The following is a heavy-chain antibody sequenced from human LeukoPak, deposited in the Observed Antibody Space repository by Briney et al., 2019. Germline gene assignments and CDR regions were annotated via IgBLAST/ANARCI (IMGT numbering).Heavy chain of an antibody. CDR1: GGTFSSYA. D-gene: IGHD4-17*01. V-gene: IGHV1-69*13. J-gene: IGHJ6*04. CDR3: ASSLYGEDYYYYGMDV. CDR2: IIPIFGTA. Sequence: SVKVSCKASGGTFSSYAISWVRQAPGQGLEWMGGIIPIFGTANYAQKFQGRVTITADESTSTAYMELSSLRSEDTAVYYCASSLYGEDYYYYGMDVWGKGTTVTVSS.